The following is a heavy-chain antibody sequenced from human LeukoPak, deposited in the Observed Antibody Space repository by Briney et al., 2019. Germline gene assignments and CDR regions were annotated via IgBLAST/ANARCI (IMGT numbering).Heavy chain of an antibody. CDR1: GGSISSTSYY. J-gene: IGHJ4*02. CDR3: ARDSMGPGYDYVWGSHYDY. CDR2: ISHSGST. Sequence: SETLSLTCGVSGGSISSTSYYWGWIRQPPRKGLEWIGYISHSGSTNYNPSLKSRVTISVDTSKNQFSLKLSSVTAADTAVYYCARDSMGPGYDYVWGSHYDYWGQGTLVTVSS. V-gene: IGHV4-61*05. D-gene: IGHD3-16*01.